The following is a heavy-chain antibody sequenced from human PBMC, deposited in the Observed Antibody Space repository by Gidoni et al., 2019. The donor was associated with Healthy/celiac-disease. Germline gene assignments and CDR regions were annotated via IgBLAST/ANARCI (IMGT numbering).Heavy chain of an antibody. CDR3: ARGGGAGDFQH. Sequence: QVQLQESGPGLVKPSPTLSLTCTVSGGSISSDGYYWSWIRQHPGKGLEWIGYIYYSGSTYYNPSLKSRVTMSVDTSKNQFSLKLSSVTAADTAVYYCARGGGAGDFQHWGQGTLVTVSS. CDR2: IYYSGST. J-gene: IGHJ1*01. D-gene: IGHD3-16*01. CDR1: GGSISSDGYY. V-gene: IGHV4-31*03.